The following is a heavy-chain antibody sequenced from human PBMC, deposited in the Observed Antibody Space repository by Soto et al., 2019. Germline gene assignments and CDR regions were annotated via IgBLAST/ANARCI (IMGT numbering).Heavy chain of an antibody. CDR1: GYSFSDYI. V-gene: IGHV1-3*01. Sequence: QVQHVQSGPEVKTPGASVKVSCKASGYSFSDYILHWVRQAPGQGHEWLGWIDADNGNSKSAQKFQGRVTLSRDKSANIAYLELSSRRYDDPSVSFCARCVRVSRRLQLVYWGQGPVVVVSS. D-gene: IGHD6-13*01. CDR3: ARCVRVSRRLQLVY. CDR2: IDADNGNS. J-gene: IGHJ4*02.